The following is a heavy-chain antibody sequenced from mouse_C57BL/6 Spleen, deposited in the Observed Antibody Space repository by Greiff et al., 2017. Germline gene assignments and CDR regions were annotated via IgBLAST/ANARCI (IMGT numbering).Heavy chain of an antibody. CDR2: INPSNGGT. Sequence: QVQLQQPGTELVKPGASVKLSCKASGYTFTSYWMHWVKQRPGQGLEWIGNINPSNGGTNYNAKFKSKATLTVDKSSSTAYMKLSSLTSDDSAVYYCSREDLDYYGSSSFAYWCQGTLVTVSA. J-gene: IGHJ3*01. CDR1: GYTFTSYW. CDR3: SREDLDYYGSSSFAY. V-gene: IGHV1-53*01. D-gene: IGHD1-1*01.